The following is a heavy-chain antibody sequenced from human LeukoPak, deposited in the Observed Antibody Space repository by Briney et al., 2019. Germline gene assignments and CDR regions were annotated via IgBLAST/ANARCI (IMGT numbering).Heavy chain of an antibody. Sequence: QSGGSLRLSCAASGFTFSSYAMSWVRQAPGKGLEWVSAISGSGGSTYYADSVKGRFTISRDNSKNTLYLQMNSLRAEDTAVYYCAKAVGYCSGGSCYLFDYWGQGTLVTVSS. CDR2: ISGSGGST. V-gene: IGHV3-23*01. D-gene: IGHD2-15*01. CDR3: AKAVGYCSGGSCYLFDY. J-gene: IGHJ4*02. CDR1: GFTFSSYA.